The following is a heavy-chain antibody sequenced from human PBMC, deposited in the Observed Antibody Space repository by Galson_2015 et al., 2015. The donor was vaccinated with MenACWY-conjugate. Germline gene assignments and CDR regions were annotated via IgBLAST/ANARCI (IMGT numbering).Heavy chain of an antibody. CDR1: GGSIHSENYF. Sequence: SETLSLTCAVSGGSIHSENYFWAWIRQPPGERLEWIGSIYYSGTTYYNPSLESRVTMSVDTSKNQFSLILTSVTAADTAVYYCARLPRGITFVVMALWGQGTLVTVSS. CDR2: IYYSGTT. V-gene: IGHV4-39*01. CDR3: ARLPRGITFVVMAL. D-gene: IGHD2/OR15-2a*01. J-gene: IGHJ4*02.